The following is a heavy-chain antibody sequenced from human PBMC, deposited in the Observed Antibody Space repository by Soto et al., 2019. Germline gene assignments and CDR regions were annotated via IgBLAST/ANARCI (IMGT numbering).Heavy chain of an antibody. CDR3: AREWSTSGDIDY. V-gene: IGHV3-30-3*01. CDR1: GFTFTSFS. CDR2: ISYDGSIE. D-gene: IGHD3-10*01. J-gene: IGHJ4*02. Sequence: QVQLVESGGGVVHPGRSLKLSCAASGFTFTSFSMQWVRQAPGKGLEWVAVISYDGSIEYYADSVKGRFTISRDNSKNTLYLQMYSLRTEYTAVYFCAREWSTSGDIDYWGQGTLVTVSS.